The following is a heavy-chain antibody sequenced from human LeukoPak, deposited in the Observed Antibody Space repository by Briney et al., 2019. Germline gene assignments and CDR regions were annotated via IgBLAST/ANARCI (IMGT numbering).Heavy chain of an antibody. J-gene: IGHJ4*02. Sequence: SVKVSCKASGGTFSSYAISWVRQAPGQGLEWMGGIIPIFGTANYAQEFQGRVTITADESTSTAYMELSSLRSEDTAVYYCGYGDYVGYFDYWGQGTLVTVSS. D-gene: IGHD4-17*01. CDR1: GGTFSSYA. V-gene: IGHV1-69*01. CDR3: GYGDYVGYFDY. CDR2: IIPIFGTA.